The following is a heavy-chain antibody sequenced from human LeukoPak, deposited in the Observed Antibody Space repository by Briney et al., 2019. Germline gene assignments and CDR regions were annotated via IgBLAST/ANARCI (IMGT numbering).Heavy chain of an antibody. Sequence: SETLSLTCTVSGGSISSSSYYWGWIRQPPGKGLEWIGSIYYSGRTYYNPSLKTRVTISVDTSKNQFSLKLSSVTAADTAVYYCARVGMVRGVIIGYNWFDPWGQGTLVTVSS. D-gene: IGHD3-10*01. J-gene: IGHJ5*02. CDR2: IYYSGRT. V-gene: IGHV4-39*07. CDR3: ARVGMVRGVIIGYNWFDP. CDR1: GGSISSSSYY.